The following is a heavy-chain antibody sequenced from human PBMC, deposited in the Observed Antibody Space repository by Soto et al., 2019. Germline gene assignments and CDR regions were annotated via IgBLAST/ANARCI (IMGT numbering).Heavy chain of an antibody. V-gene: IGHV1-2*02. CDR3: ARGGGVGVAGSAAFDM. J-gene: IGHJ3*02. D-gene: IGHD3-3*01. Sequence: QLHLVQSGAVVKKPGASVTVSCSASGYPVTAYYMHWVRQAPGRGLEWMGGINPATGAAKYTQTSQGRVTRPRDTAASTVFMELRGPPSESTAGFYGARGGGVGVAGSAAFDMWGQGTLVTVPS. CDR1: GYPVTAYY. CDR2: INPATGAA.